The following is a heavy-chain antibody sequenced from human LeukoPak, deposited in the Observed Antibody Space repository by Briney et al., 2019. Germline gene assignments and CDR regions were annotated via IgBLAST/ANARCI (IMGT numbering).Heavy chain of an antibody. CDR1: GFTFSSYA. V-gene: IGHV3-23*01. CDR2: ISGSGGST. D-gene: IGHD3-10*01. Sequence: GGSLRLSCAASGFTFSSYAMSWVRQAPGTGLEWVSAISGSGGSTYYANSVKGRFTISRDNSKNTLYLQMNSLRAEDTAVYYCAKDPVYGSGSYSNVSVDYWGQGTLVTVSS. CDR3: AKDPVYGSGSYSNVSVDY. J-gene: IGHJ4*02.